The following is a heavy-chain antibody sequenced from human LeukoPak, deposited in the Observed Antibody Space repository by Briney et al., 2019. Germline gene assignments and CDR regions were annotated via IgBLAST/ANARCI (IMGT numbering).Heavy chain of an antibody. Sequence: PSQTLSLTCTVSGGSISSGSYYWSWIRQPAGKGLEWIGRIYTSGSTNYNPSLKSRVTISVDTSKNQFARKLSSVTAADTAVYYCARVGSEYYYDSSGYWPFDYWGQGTLVTVSS. CDR2: IYTSGST. CDR3: ARVGSEYYYDSSGYWPFDY. D-gene: IGHD3-22*01. V-gene: IGHV4-61*02. CDR1: GGSISSGSYY. J-gene: IGHJ4*02.